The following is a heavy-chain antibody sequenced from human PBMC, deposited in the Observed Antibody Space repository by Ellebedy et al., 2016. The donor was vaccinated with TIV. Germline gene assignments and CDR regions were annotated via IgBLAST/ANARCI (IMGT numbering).Heavy chain of an antibody. D-gene: IGHD2-15*01. CDR3: ARDRGGSGAFDI. Sequence: SETLSLXCTVSGGSISSYYWSWIRQPPGKGLEWIGYIYYSGSTNYNPSLKSRVTISVDTSKNQFSLKLSSVTAADTAVYYCARDRGGSGAFDIWGQGTMVTVSS. J-gene: IGHJ3*02. CDR2: IYYSGST. V-gene: IGHV4-59*12. CDR1: GGSISSYY.